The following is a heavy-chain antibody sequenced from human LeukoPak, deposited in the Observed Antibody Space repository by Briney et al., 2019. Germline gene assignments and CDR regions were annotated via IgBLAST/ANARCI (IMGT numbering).Heavy chain of an antibody. CDR2: ISSSSSYI. Sequence: PGGSLRLSCAASGFTFSSYSMNWVRQAPGKGLEWVSSISSSSSYIYYADSVKGRFTISRDSAKNSLYLQMNSLRAEDTAVYYCARSLPVAGTPGFDYWGQGTLVTVSS. V-gene: IGHV3-21*01. CDR3: ARSLPVAGTPGFDY. CDR1: GFTFSSYS. D-gene: IGHD6-19*01. J-gene: IGHJ4*02.